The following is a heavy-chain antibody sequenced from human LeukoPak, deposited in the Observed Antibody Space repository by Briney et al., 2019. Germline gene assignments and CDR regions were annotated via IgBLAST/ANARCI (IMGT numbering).Heavy chain of an antibody. J-gene: IGHJ5*02. CDR2: VYPSGST. V-gene: IGHV4-4*02. CDR1: GGSISSGNW. CDR3: TRVSLRWFDP. Sequence: PSGTLSLTCAVSGGSISSGNWWSWIRQPPGKGLQWIGEVYPSGSTNYNPSPKSRVTMSVDKSKNQFSLNLTSVTAADTAVYYCTRVSLRWFDPWGQGTLVTVSS.